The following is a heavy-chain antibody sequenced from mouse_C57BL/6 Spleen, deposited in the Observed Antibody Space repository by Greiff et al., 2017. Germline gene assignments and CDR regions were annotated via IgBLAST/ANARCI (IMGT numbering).Heavy chain of an antibody. CDR1: GYAFSSSW. J-gene: IGHJ3*01. D-gene: IGHD2-5*01. V-gene: IGHV1-82*01. Sequence: VQLVESGPELVKPGASVKISCKASGYAFSSSWMNWVKQRPGKGLEWIGRIYPGDGDTNYNGKFKGKATLTADKSSSTAYVQLSSLTSEDSAVYFCAREDYSNPFAYWGQGTLVTVSA. CDR2: IYPGDGDT. CDR3: AREDYSNPFAY.